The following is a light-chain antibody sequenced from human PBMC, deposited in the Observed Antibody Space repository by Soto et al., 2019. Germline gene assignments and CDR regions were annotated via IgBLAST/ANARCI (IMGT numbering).Light chain of an antibody. CDR2: GAS. J-gene: IGKJ1*01. Sequence: EVVMTQSPATLSVSLGERATLSCSASQSISANLAWLQQKPGQPPRLLIYGASTRATGIPARFSVSGSGTEFTLTINSLQSEDFGIYYCQQYDRWPPWTFGQGTKVEIK. CDR3: QQYDRWPPWT. CDR1: QSISAN. V-gene: IGKV3-15*01.